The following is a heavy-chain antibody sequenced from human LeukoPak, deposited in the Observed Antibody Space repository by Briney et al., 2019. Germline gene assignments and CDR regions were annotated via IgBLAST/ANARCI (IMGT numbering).Heavy chain of an antibody. V-gene: IGHV3-7*01. CDR3: ARDIPSGFYTPDY. J-gene: IGHJ4*02. CDR1: GFTFSDYW. Sequence: GGSLRLSCVASGFTFSDYWMSWVRQAPGKGPEWVANIETDGDQKNYVDSVKGRFAISRDNARNSLYLQINSLTDEDTAVYYCARDIPSGFYTPDYWGRGTLVTVSS. D-gene: IGHD5-12*01. CDR2: IETDGDQK.